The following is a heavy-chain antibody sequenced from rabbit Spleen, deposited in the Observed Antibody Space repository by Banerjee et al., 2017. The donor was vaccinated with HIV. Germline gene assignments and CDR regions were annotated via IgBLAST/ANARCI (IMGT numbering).Heavy chain of an antibody. J-gene: IGHJ6*01. Sequence: QSLEESGGDLVKPGASLTLTCTASGFSFSSSDYICWVRQAPGKGLEWISCIVGSSSDFTYSATWAKGRFTCSKTSSSTVTLQMTSLTVADTATYFCARDTGTSFSTYGMDLWGPGTLVTVS. D-gene: IGHD7-1*01. CDR3: ARDTGTSFSTYGMDL. CDR1: GFSFSSSDY. V-gene: IGHV1S40*01. CDR2: IVGSSSDFT.